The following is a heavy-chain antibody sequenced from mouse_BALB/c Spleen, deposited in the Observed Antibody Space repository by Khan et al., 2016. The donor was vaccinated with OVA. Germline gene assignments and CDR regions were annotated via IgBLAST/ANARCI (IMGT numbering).Heavy chain of an antibody. J-gene: IGHJ2*01. CDR3: ARSVTITTVVATDFDC. CDR1: GYSITSDCA. Sequence: EVQLVESGPGLVKPSQSLSLTCTVTGYSITSDCAWNWIRQFPGNKLEWMGYISYSGRTSYNPSLKSRISITRDTSKNQFFLQLNSVTTEDTATXYSARSVTITTVVATDFDCWGQGTTLTVSS. CDR2: ISYSGRT. D-gene: IGHD1-1*01. V-gene: IGHV3-2*02.